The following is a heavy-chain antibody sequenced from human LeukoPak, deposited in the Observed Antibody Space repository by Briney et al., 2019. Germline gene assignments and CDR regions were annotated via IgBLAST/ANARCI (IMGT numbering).Heavy chain of an antibody. Sequence: ASVKVSCKASGYTLTNYGFTWVRQAPGQGLEWMGWITVYNGDTNFAQKFQGRVTLTTDTSTNTAYMELRSLRSDDTAVYYCARRLNSDYSFDYWGQGTLVTVSS. CDR2: ITVYNGDT. CDR1: GYTLTNYG. V-gene: IGHV1-18*01. D-gene: IGHD4-23*01. CDR3: ARRLNSDYSFDY. J-gene: IGHJ4*02.